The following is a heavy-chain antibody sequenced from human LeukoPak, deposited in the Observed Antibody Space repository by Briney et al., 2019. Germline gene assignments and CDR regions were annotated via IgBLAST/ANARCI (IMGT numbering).Heavy chain of an antibody. J-gene: IGHJ2*01. CDR1: GGSISSYY. Sequence: SETLSLTCSVSGGSISSYYWSWIRQPPGKGLEWIGYIFYGGTTQYNPSLKSRVTMSIDTPKSQFSLKLNSVTAADTAVYYCAKDPYSSSWGGHFDLWGRGTLVTVSS. D-gene: IGHD6-13*01. V-gene: IGHV4-59*01. CDR3: AKDPYSSSWGGHFDL. CDR2: IFYGGTT.